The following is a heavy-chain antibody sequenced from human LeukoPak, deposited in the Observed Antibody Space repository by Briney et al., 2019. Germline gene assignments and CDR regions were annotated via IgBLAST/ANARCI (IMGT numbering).Heavy chain of an antibody. Sequence: GESLKISCKGSGYSFTSYWIGWVRQMPGKGLEWMGIIYPGDSDTRYSPSFQGQVTISADKSISTAYLQWSSLKASDTAMYYCARRDYYGSGSYYLFGSSTRTYFDYWGQGTLVTVSS. V-gene: IGHV5-51*01. CDR2: IYPGDSDT. J-gene: IGHJ4*02. D-gene: IGHD3-10*01. CDR1: GYSFTSYW. CDR3: ARRDYYGSGSYYLFGSSTRTYFDY.